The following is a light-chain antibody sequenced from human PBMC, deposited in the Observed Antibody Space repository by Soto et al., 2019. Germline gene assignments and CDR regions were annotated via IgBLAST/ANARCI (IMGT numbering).Light chain of an antibody. CDR3: LQYHNLWA. CDR1: QSGSSK. V-gene: IGKV3-15*01. J-gene: IGKJ1*01. CDR2: GAS. Sequence: EIVMTQSPSTLSLSPGEGATVSCRASQSGSSKLAWYQQKPGQAPRLLIYGASTRATGIPARFSGSGSGTEFTLIISSLQSEDSAVYSCLQYHNLWAFGQGTKVDIK.